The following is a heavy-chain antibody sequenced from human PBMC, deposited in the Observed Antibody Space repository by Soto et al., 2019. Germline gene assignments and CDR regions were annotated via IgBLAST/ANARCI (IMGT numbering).Heavy chain of an antibody. Sequence: PGGSLRLSCAASGFTFSSYAMTWVRQAPGKGLEWVSGISGSSGDSTHYADSVKGRFTISRDTSKNTLYLQMNSLRAEDTAVYYCARSHRMATPFDSWGQGTLVTVSS. J-gene: IGHJ4*02. CDR3: ARSHRMATPFDS. CDR1: GFTFSSYA. D-gene: IGHD5-12*01. CDR2: ISGSSGDST. V-gene: IGHV3-23*01.